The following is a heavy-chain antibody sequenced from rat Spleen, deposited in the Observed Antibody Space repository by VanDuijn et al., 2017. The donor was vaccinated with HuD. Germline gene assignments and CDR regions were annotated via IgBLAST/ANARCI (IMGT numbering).Heavy chain of an antibody. CDR3: TNFALFDY. Sequence: EVQLVESGGGLVQPGRSMKLSCAASGFTFSSFPMAWVRQTPTKGLEWVATISTRGGSTYYRDSVKGRFTISRDNAKSTLYLQMNSLRSEDTATYYYTNFALFDYWGQGVMVTVSS. V-gene: IGHV5-46*01. CDR2: ISTRGGST. J-gene: IGHJ2*01. CDR1: GFTFSSFP.